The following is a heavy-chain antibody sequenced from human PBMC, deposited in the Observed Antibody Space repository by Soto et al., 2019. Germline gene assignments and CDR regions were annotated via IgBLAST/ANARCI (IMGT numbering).Heavy chain of an antibody. D-gene: IGHD6-19*01. J-gene: IGHJ6*02. CDR1: GFTFSSYA. CDR2: ISYDGSNK. Sequence: PGVSLRLSFAASGFTFSSYAMHWVRQAPGKGLEWVAVISYDGSNKYYADSVKGRFTISRDNSKNTLYLQMNSLRAEDTAVYYCARDWGSSGWYYYFGMDVWGQGTTVTVSS. V-gene: IGHV3-30-3*01. CDR3: ARDWGSSGWYYYFGMDV.